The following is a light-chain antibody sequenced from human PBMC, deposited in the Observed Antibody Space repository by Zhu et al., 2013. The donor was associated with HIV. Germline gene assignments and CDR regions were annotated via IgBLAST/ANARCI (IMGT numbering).Light chain of an antibody. CDR1: QSVANS. CDR3: HQYGSTPFT. CDR2: DAS. V-gene: IGKV3-20*01. Sequence: EIVLTQSPATLSLSPGERATLSCRASQSVANSLAWYQQKPGQAPRLVIYDASSRATGTPLRFSGSGSATDFTLTISGLEPDDFAVYYCHQYGSTPFTFGQGTKLEI. J-gene: IGKJ2*01.